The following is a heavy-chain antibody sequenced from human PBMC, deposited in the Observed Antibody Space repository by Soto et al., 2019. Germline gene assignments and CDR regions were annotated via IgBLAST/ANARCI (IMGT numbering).Heavy chain of an antibody. CDR3: VEGWNDF. Sequence: EVQVVESGGDLVEPGGSLRLSCETSGFMFSSAWMSWVRQAPGKGLEWVGRIKSKKDGGARDYAAPVNGRFSISRDDSKSTVYLQMNSLRAEDTALYYCVEGWNDFWGQGTLVTVSS. V-gene: IGHV3-15*01. D-gene: IGHD1-1*01. CDR2: IKSKKDGGAR. J-gene: IGHJ4*02. CDR1: GFMFSSAW.